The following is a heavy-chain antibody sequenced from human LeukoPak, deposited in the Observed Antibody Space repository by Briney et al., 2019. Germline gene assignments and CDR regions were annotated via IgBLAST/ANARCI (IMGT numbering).Heavy chain of an antibody. Sequence: GGSLRLSCAASGFTFDDYGMSWVGQALGKGVEWVSGINWNGGSTGYAASVKGRFTISRDNAKNSLYLQMNSLRAEDTALYYCARASSYLNWDDAFDIWGQGTMVTVSS. CDR1: GFTFDDYG. D-gene: IGHD1-26*01. CDR3: ARASSYLNWDDAFDI. V-gene: IGHV3-20*04. CDR2: INWNGGST. J-gene: IGHJ3*02.